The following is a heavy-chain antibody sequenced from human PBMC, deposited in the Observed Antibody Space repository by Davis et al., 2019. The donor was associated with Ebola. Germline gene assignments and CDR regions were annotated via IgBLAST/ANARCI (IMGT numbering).Heavy chain of an antibody. V-gene: IGHV4-34*01. D-gene: IGHD4-17*01. J-gene: IGHJ4*01. Sequence: MPSETLSLTCAVYGGSFSGYYWSWIRQPPGKGLEWIGEINLFGSTNYNPSLKSRVTISVDTSKSQFFLTLTSVTAADTALYYCARGVDYGEHPPDYWGQGTLVTVSS. CDR3: ARGVDYGEHPPDY. CDR2: INLFGST. CDR1: GGSFSGYY.